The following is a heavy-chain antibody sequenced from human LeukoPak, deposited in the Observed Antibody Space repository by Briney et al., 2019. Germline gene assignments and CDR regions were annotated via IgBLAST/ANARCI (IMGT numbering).Heavy chain of an antibody. CDR2: INPSGGST. D-gene: IGHD3-10*01. J-gene: IGHJ3*02. V-gene: IGHV1-46*01. Sequence: ASVKVSCKASGYTFTNYYMHWVRQAPGQGLEWMGVINPSGGSTSYAQKFQGRVTMTRDMSTSTVYMELSSLRSEDTAVYYCARNMVRGVNFDAFDIWGQGTMVTVSS. CDR3: ARNMVRGVNFDAFDI. CDR1: GYTFTNYY.